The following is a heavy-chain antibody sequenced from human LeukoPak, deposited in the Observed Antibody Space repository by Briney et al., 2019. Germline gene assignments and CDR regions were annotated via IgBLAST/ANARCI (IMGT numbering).Heavy chain of an antibody. D-gene: IGHD3-10*01. CDR3: ARGSQNYYNPFAN. CDR2: IHSSGST. CDR1: GGSISGSISGTY. V-gene: IGHV4-4*07. Sequence: SETLSLTCTVSGGSISGSISGTYWSWVRQPAGKGLEWIGRIHSSGSTKYNPSLKSRVTMSVDTSKNQLFLRLTSVTAADTALYYCARGSQNYYNPFANWGQGTLVTVSS. J-gene: IGHJ4*02.